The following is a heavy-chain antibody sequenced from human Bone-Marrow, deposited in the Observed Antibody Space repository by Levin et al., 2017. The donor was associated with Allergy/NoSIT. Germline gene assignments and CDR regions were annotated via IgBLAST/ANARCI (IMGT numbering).Heavy chain of an antibody. V-gene: IGHV3-69-1*02. Sequence: GGSLRLSCVTSEFTFSTHDVTWVRQAPGKGLEWVSHITAGTTTLYADSVKGRFTISRDNAKNSLYLQMNSLRAEDTAIYYCAARRGYGFGIDYWGQGTLVTVSS. CDR2: ITAGTTT. CDR3: AARRGYGFGIDY. J-gene: IGHJ4*02. CDR1: EFTFSTHD. D-gene: IGHD5-12*01.